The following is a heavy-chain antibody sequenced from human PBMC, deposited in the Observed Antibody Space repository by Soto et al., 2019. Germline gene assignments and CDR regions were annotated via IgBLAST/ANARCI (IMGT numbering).Heavy chain of an antibody. CDR2: IYYSGST. CDR3: ARQGSGSYHAFDI. V-gene: IGHV4-39*01. J-gene: IGHJ3*02. Sequence: SSETLSLTCTVSGGSISSSSYYWGWIRQPPGKGLEWIGTIYYSGSTYYNPSLKSRVTISVDTSKNQFSLKLSSVTAADTAVYYCARQGSGSYHAFDIWGQGTVVTVSS. CDR1: GGSISSSSYY. D-gene: IGHD1-26*01.